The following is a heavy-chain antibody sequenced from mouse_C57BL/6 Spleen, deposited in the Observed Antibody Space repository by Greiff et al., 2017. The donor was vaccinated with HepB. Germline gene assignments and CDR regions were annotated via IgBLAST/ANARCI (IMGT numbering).Heavy chain of an antibody. CDR2: IRSKSNNYAT. D-gene: IGHD2-4*01. J-gene: IGHJ3*01. V-gene: IGHV10-1*01. CDR1: GFSFNTYA. CDR3: VSPYDYEGPWFAY. Sequence: EVQLVESGGGLVQPKGSLKLSCAASGFSFNTYAMNWVRQAPGKGLEWVARIRSKSNNYATYYADSVKDRFTISRDDSESMLYLQMNNLKTEDTAMYYCVSPYDYEGPWFAYWGQGTLVTVSA.